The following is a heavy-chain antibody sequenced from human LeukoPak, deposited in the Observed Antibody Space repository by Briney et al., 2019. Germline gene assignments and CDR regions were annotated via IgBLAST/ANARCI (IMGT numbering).Heavy chain of an antibody. CDR2: ISRSGDSI. V-gene: IGHV3-64D*06. J-gene: IGHJ4*02. CDR1: GFTFSSYA. CDR3: VKGTYTAAR. D-gene: IGHD1-14*01. Sequence: PGGSLRLSCSASGFTFSSYAMHWVRQAPGKGLEYVSAISRSGDSIYYADSVKGRISISRDNSKNTLYLQMSSLRAEDTAVYYCVKGTYTAARWGQGTLVTVSS.